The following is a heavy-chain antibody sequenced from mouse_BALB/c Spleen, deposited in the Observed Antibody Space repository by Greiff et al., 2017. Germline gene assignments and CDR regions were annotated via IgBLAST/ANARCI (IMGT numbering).Heavy chain of an antibody. Sequence: EVKVEESGPSLVKPSQTLSLTCSVTGDSITSGYWNWIRKFPGNKLEYMGYISYSGSTYYNPSLKSRISITRDTSKNQYYLQLNSVTTEDTATYYCASYDYDGAYFDYWGQGTTLTVSS. CDR3: ASYDYDGAYFDY. CDR2: ISYSGST. V-gene: IGHV3-8*02. J-gene: IGHJ2*01. D-gene: IGHD2-4*01. CDR1: GDSITSGY.